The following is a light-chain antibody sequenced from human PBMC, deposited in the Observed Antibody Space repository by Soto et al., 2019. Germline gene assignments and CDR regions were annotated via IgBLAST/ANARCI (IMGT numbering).Light chain of an antibody. J-gene: IGKJ4*01. CDR2: QFS. Sequence: DVVRLHSPPSLPATLGRPASIPCRLSQSLVYGNGNTNLNWFQKRPGQPPRSLIFQFSNRDSGVPDRFSGSGSGTDFTLKISRVEAEDVGVYYCMQSTDWPPTFGGGTKVEIK. V-gene: IGKV2-30*01. CDR1: QSLVYGNGNTN. CDR3: MQSTDWPPT.